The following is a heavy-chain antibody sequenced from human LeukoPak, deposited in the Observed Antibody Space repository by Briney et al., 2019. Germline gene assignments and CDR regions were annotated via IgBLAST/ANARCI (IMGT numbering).Heavy chain of an antibody. CDR3: TTDPLAYCGGDCYEAGDY. Sequence: GGSLRLSCAASGFTFSNYWMHWVRQAPGKGLVWVSRINSDGINTSYADSVKGRFTISRDNAKNTLNLQMNSLRAEDTAVYYCTTDPLAYCGGDCYEAGDYWGQGTLVTVSS. J-gene: IGHJ4*02. V-gene: IGHV3-74*01. CDR1: GFTFSNYW. CDR2: INSDGINT. D-gene: IGHD2-21*02.